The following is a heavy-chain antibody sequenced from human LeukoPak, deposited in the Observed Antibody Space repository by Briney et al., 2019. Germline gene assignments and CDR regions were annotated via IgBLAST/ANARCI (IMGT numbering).Heavy chain of an antibody. Sequence: SETLSLTCAVYGGSFSGYYWSWIRQPPGKGLDWIGETNHSGSTNYNPSLKSRVTISVDTSKNQFSLKLSSVTAADTAVYYCASFKGEQSGSGLDYWGQGTLVTVSS. CDR2: TNHSGST. V-gene: IGHV4-34*01. CDR3: ASFKGEQSGSGLDY. D-gene: IGHD6-19*01. J-gene: IGHJ4*02. CDR1: GGSFSGYY.